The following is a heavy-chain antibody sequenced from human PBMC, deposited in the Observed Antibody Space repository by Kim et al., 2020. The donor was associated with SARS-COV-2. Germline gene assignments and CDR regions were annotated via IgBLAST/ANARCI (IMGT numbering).Heavy chain of an antibody. V-gene: IGHV3-30*18. CDR3: AKSIYSGYDLYYFDY. Sequence: GGSLRLSCVASGFTFSSHGMHWVRQAPGKGLEWVSVISYDGSNKYYADSVKGRFTISRDNSKNTLYLQMNSLRAEDTAVYYCAKSIYSGYDLYYFDYWGQGTLVTVSS. CDR1: GFTFSSHG. J-gene: IGHJ4*02. CDR2: ISYDGSNK. D-gene: IGHD5-12*01.